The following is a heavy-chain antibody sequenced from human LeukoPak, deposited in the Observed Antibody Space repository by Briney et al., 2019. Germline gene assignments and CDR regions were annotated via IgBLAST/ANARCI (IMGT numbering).Heavy chain of an antibody. D-gene: IGHD3-22*01. CDR1: GYTFSSFA. CDR2: VSGSGGNT. J-gene: IGHJ4*02. V-gene: IGHV3-23*01. Sequence: PGGSLRLSCEASGYTFSSFAMSWVRQAPGKGLEWVSTVSGSGGNTYYADSVKGRFTISRDSSKNTLYLQMNSLRAEGTAVYYCAKCKDSGGSRFKYFDYWGQGTLVTVSS. CDR3: AKCKDSGGSRFKYFDY.